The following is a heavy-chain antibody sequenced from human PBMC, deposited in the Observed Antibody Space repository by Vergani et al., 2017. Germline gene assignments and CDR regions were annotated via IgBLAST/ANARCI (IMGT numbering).Heavy chain of an antibody. CDR1: GGSISSYY. CDR3: ARVGGRRYCTNGVCYYYYYMDV. J-gene: IGHJ6*03. V-gene: IGHV4-59*01. Sequence: QVQLQESGPGLVKPSETLSLTCTVSGGSISSYYWSWIRQPPGKGLEWIGYIYYSGSTNYNPPLKSRVTISVDTSKNQFSLKLSSVTAADTAVYYCARVGGRRYCTNGVCYYYYYMDVWGKGTTVTVSS. CDR2: IYYSGST. D-gene: IGHD2-8*01.